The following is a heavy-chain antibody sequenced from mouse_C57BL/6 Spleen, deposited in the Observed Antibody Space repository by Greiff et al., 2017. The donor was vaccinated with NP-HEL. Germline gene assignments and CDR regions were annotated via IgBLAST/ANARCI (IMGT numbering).Heavy chain of an antibody. CDR3: ARGGTTASRDFDY. D-gene: IGHD1-2*01. V-gene: IGHV3-6*01. J-gene: IGHJ2*01. CDR1: GYSITSGYY. CDR2: ISYDGSN. Sequence: EVKLQESGPGLVKPSQSLSLTCSVTGYSITSGYYWNWIRQFPGNKLEWMGYISYDGSNNYNPSLKNRISITRDTSKNQFFLKLNSVTTEDTATYYCARGGTTASRDFDYWGQGTTLTVSS.